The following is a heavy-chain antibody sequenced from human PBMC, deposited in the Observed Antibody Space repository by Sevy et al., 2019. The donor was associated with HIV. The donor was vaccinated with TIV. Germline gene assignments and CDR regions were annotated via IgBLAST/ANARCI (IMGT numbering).Heavy chain of an antibody. J-gene: IGHJ6*02. CDR3: AGRGGSYDFWSGYSGGMDV. Sequence: GGSLRLSCAASGFTFSSYSMNWVRQAPGKGLEWVSYISSSSSTIYYADSVKGRFTISRENAKNSLYLQMNSLRDEDTVVYYWAGRGGSYDFWSGYSGGMDVWGQGTTVTVSS. D-gene: IGHD3-3*01. V-gene: IGHV3-48*02. CDR1: GFTFSSYS. CDR2: ISSSSSTI.